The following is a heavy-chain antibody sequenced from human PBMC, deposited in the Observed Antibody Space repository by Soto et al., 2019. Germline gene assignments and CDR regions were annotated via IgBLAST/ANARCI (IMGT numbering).Heavy chain of an antibody. CDR1: GYTFTSYA. Sequence: ASVKVSCKASGYTFTSYAMHWVRQAPGQRLEWMGWINAGNGNTKYSQKFQGRVTMTRDTSASTVYMELSSLRSEDTAVYYCAREVGSYYYDSSGPQDAFDIWGQGTMVTVSS. J-gene: IGHJ3*02. V-gene: IGHV1-3*01. CDR3: AREVGSYYYDSSGPQDAFDI. D-gene: IGHD3-22*01. CDR2: INAGNGNT.